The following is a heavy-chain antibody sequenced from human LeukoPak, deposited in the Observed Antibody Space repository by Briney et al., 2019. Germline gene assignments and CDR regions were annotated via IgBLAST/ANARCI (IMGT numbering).Heavy chain of an antibody. J-gene: IGHJ4*02. D-gene: IGHD4-17*01. CDR1: GGSISSSSYY. V-gene: IGHV4-39*07. Sequence: SETLSLTCTVSGGSISSSSYYWGWIRQPPGKGLEWIGSIYYSGSSYYNPSLKSRVTISGDTPKKQFSLKLTSVTAADTAVYYCASSYGYWYYFDYWGQGSLVTVSS. CDR2: IYYSGSS. CDR3: ASSYGYWYYFDY.